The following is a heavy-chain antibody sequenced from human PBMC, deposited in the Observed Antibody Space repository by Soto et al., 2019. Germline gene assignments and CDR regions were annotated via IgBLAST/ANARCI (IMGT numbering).Heavy chain of an antibody. J-gene: IGHJ6*01. Sequence: SETLSLTCTVSGGSISSYYWSWIRQPPGKGLEWIGYIYYSGSTNYNPPLKSRVTISVDKSKNQFSLKLSSVTAADTAVYYCARVKILAPAALGYYYYGRDVWGQGTTVTVSS. CDR2: IYYSGST. V-gene: IGHV4-59*12. CDR3: ARVKILAPAALGYYYYGRDV. CDR1: GGSISSYY. D-gene: IGHD2-2*01.